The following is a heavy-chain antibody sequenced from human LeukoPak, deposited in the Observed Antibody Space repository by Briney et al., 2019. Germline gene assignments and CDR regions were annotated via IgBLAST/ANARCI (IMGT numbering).Heavy chain of an antibody. CDR2: IYYSGST. Sequence: SETLSLTCAVSGGSISSGGYSWSWIRQPPGKGLEWIGYIYYSGSTNYNPSLKSRVTISVDTSKNQFSLKLSSVTAADTAVYYCARQGYCSSTSCYILYMDVWGKGTTVTVSS. CDR3: ARQGYCSSTSCYILYMDV. J-gene: IGHJ6*03. CDR1: GGSISSGGYS. V-gene: IGHV4-61*08. D-gene: IGHD2-2*02.